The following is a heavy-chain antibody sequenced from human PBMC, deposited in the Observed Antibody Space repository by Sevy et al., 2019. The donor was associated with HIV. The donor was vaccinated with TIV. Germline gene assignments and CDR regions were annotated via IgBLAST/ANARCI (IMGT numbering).Heavy chain of an antibody. CDR3: TTDRSTSRSILGRNRVKLYKRNAFDI. CDR2: IKSKTDGGTT. Sequence: GGSLRLSCAASGFTFSSYNMNWVRQAPGKGLEWVGRIKSKTDGGTTDYAAPVKGRFTISRDDSKNTLYLQMNSLKTEDTAVYYCTTDRSTSRSILGRNRVKLYKRNAFDIWGQGTMVTVSS. V-gene: IGHV3-15*01. D-gene: IGHD2-2*01. J-gene: IGHJ3*02. CDR1: GFTFSSYN.